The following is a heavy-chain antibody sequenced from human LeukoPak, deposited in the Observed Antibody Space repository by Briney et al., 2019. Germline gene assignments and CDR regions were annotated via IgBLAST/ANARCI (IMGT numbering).Heavy chain of an antibody. Sequence: KPSETLSLTCAVYGGSFSGYYWSWIRQPPGKGLEWIGEINHSGSTNYNPSLESRVTISVDTSKNQFSLKLSSVTAADTAVYYCARVGRYCSSTSCYHYYYYGMDVWGQGTTVTVSS. CDR2: INHSGST. CDR1: GGSFSGYY. V-gene: IGHV4-34*01. D-gene: IGHD2-2*01. J-gene: IGHJ6*02. CDR3: ARVGRYCSSTSCYHYYYYGMDV.